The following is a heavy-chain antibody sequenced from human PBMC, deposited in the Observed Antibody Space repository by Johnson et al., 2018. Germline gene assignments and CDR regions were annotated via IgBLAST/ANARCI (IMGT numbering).Heavy chain of an antibody. CDR2: ISWNSGRV. CDR3: AKDPSHSSYFYYMDV. J-gene: IGHJ6*03. Sequence: VQLVESGGGLVQPGRSLRLSCAASGFTFDDFVMHWVRQPPGKGLEWVSGISWNSGRVAYAESVKGRFTISRDNAKKSLYLQMNSLTPEDTAVYYCAKDPSHSSYFYYMDVWGKGATVTVSS. V-gene: IGHV3-9*01. CDR1: GFTFDDFV.